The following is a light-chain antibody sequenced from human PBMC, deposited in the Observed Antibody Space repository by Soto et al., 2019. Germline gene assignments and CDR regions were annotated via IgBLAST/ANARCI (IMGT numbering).Light chain of an antibody. J-gene: IGKJ5*01. CDR2: AAS. CDR1: QGIRND. CDR3: HQRSNGPPWT. V-gene: IGKV1-17*01. Sequence: DIQMTQSPSSLSASVGDIVTITCRASQGIRNDLGWYQQKPGKAPKRLIYAASSLQSGVPSRFSGSGSGTEFTLTISSLEPEDFAVYYCHQRSNGPPWTFGQGTRLEIK.